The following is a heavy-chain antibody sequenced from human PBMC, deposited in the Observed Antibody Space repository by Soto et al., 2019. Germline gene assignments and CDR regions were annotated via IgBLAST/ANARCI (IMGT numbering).Heavy chain of an antibody. CDR3: AKEGPRGYSSRGPGF. CDR2: ISYDGSDK. Sequence: GGSLRPSCAAFGLTFSSYAMHWVRQAPGKGLRGVALISYDGSDKYYAYSVRGRSTISRDNSEITLYLQMNNLRLVDTGVYYCAKEGPRGYSSRGPGFWGQGTMVTVSS. J-gene: IGHJ3*01. D-gene: IGHD6-13*01. CDR1: GLTFSSYA. V-gene: IGHV3-30-3*01.